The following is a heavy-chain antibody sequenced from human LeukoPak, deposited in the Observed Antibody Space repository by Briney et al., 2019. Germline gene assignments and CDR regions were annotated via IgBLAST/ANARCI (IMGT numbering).Heavy chain of an antibody. J-gene: IGHJ6*02. V-gene: IGHV4-34*01. CDR2: INHSGSA. Sequence: SETLSLTCAVYGGSFSDYYWSWIRQPPGKGLEWIGEINHSGSANYNPSLKSRVTISVDTSKNQFSLKLSSVTAADTAVYYCARVPFSTSGTRYYYYGMDVWGQGTTVTVSS. CDR3: ARVPFSTSGTRYYYYGMDV. CDR1: GGSFSDYY. D-gene: IGHD1-1*01.